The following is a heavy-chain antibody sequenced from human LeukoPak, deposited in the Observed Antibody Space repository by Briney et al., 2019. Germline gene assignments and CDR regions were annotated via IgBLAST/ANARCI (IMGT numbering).Heavy chain of an antibody. CDR1: GGTFSIYA. Sequence: SVKVSCKSSGGTFSIYAISCVPQAPGQGLEWMAGIIPIFGTANYAQKFQGRGTITTDESTSTAYMELSRLRSEDTAVYYCAREDTAMANLGFWGQGTLVTVSS. CDR2: IIPIFGTA. CDR3: AREDTAMANLGF. V-gene: IGHV1-69*05. J-gene: IGHJ4*02. D-gene: IGHD5-18*01.